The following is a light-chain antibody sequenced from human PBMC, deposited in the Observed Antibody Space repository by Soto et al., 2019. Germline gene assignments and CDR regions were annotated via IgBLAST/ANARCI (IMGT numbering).Light chain of an antibody. Sequence: DIQMTQSPSSLFASVGDRVTITCRASQDISNSLAWYQQKPGKVPKVLIYAASILQSGVPARFSGSGSGTDFTLTISSLQPEDVATYYCQKYNSAPLTFGGGTKVEI. CDR2: AAS. CDR1: QDISNS. V-gene: IGKV1-27*01. CDR3: QKYNSAPLT. J-gene: IGKJ4*01.